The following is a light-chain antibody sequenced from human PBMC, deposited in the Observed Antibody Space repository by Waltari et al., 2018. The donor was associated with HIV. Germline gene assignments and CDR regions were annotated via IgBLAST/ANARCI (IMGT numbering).Light chain of an antibody. V-gene: IGLV1-47*01. J-gene: IGLJ2*01. CDR1: SSNIGSSY. CDR3: AAWDDRLSGPI. Sequence: QSALTQPPSVFGTPGQRVTLSCSGSSSNIGSSYVYWYRQLPGTAPKVVNSRNNQRPSDVPDRFSGSKSGTSASLAISGLRSDDEADYYCAAWDDRLSGPIFGGGTKLTVL. CDR2: RNN.